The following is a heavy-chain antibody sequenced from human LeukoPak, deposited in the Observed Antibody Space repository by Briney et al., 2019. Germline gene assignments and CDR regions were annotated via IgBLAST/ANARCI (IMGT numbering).Heavy chain of an antibody. CDR3: ASWPGGWYGEDS. J-gene: IGHJ4*02. D-gene: IGHD6-19*01. Sequence: GGSLRLSCATTGLTVSSNFMSWVRQAPGKGLEWVSVIYGGGSTYYADSVKGRFTISRDTPKNTLYLQMNSLRVEDTAVYYCASWPGGWYGEDSWGQGTLVTVSS. CDR2: IYGGGST. V-gene: IGHV3-53*01. CDR1: GLTVSSNF.